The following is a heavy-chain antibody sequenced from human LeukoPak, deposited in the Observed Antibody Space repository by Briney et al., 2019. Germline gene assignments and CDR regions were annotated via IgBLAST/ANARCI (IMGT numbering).Heavy chain of an antibody. D-gene: IGHD6-13*01. CDR2: ISSSSSYI. J-gene: IGHJ4*02. CDR3: ARGVAAAGPDY. CDR1: GFIFSSYS. Sequence: GGSLRLSCAASGFIFSSYSMNWVRQAPGKGLEWVSSISSSSSYIYYADSVKGRFTISRDNAKNSLYLQMNSLRAEDTAVYYCARGVAAAGPDYWGQGTLVTVSS. V-gene: IGHV3-21*01.